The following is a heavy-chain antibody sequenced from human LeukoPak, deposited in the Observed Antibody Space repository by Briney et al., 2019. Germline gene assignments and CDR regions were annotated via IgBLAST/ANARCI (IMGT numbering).Heavy chain of an antibody. CDR1: GFIFSDYY. J-gene: IGHJ6*02. Sequence: PGGSLRLSCAASGFIFSDYYMNWVRQAPGKGLEWVSSISSSSSYIYYADSVKGRFTISRDNAKNSLYLQMNSLRAEDTAVYYCARDRYSYGPYYGMDVWGQGTTVTVSS. D-gene: IGHD5-18*01. CDR3: ARDRYSYGPYYGMDV. CDR2: ISSSSSYI. V-gene: IGHV3-21*01.